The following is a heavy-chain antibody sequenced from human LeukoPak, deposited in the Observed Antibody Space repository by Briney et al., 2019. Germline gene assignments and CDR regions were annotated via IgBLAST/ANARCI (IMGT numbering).Heavy chain of an antibody. J-gene: IGHJ4*02. V-gene: IGHV3-11*01. CDR2: ISSSGSTI. D-gene: IGHD5-12*01. CDR3: AKNPGGYDYRFDY. CDR1: GFTFSDYY. Sequence: PGGSLRLSCAASGFTFSDYYMSWIRQAPGKGLEWVSYISSSGSTIYYADSVKGRFTISRDNAKNSLYLQMNSLRAEDTAVCYCAKNPGGYDYRFDYWGQGTLVTVSS.